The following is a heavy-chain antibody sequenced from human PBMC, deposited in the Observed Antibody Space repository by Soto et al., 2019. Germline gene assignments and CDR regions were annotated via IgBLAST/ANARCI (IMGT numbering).Heavy chain of an antibody. Sequence: QVQLQESGPGLVKPSQTLSLTCTVSGGSISSGGYYWSWIRQHPGKGLEWIGYIYYSGSTYYNPSLKSRVTISVDTSKNQFSLKLSSETAADTAVYYCAREEGGGYDHRWFDPWGQGTLVTVSS. CDR1: GGSISSGGYY. D-gene: IGHD5-12*01. V-gene: IGHV4-31*03. CDR2: IYYSGST. CDR3: AREEGGGYDHRWFDP. J-gene: IGHJ5*02.